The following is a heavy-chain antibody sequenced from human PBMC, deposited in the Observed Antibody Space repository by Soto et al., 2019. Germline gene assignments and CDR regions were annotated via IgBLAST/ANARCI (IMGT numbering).Heavy chain of an antibody. CDR2: ISVSDAFI. Sequence: GGALRLSCAASGFNVGAFAVNWVRQAPGKGLEWVSGISVSDAFIYYADSVRGRFSISRDASENILYLQMNSLRVDDTALYYCTRETVAGITGLDYWGPGTLVTVSS. V-gene: IGHV3-23*01. J-gene: IGHJ4*02. CDR3: TRETVAGITGLDY. CDR1: GFNVGAFA. D-gene: IGHD1-20*01.